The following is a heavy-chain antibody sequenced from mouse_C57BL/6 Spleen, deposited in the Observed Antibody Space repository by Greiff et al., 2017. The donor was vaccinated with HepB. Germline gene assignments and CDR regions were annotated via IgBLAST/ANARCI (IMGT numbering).Heavy chain of an antibody. CDR1: GYTFTSYW. Sequence: QVQLQQPGAELVKPGASVKMSCKASGYTFTSYWITWVKQRPGQGLEWIGDIYPGSGSTNYNEKFKGKATLTVDTSSSTAYMQLSSLTSEDSAVYYCARDPNYSNSAWFAYWGQGTLVTVSA. CDR3: ARDPNYSNSAWFAY. V-gene: IGHV1-55*01. D-gene: IGHD2-5*01. CDR2: IYPGSGST. J-gene: IGHJ3*01.